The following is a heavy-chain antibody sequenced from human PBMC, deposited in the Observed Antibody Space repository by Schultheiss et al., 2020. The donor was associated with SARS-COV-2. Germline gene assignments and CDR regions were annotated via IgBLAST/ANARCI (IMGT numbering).Heavy chain of an antibody. V-gene: IGHV3-23*01. Sequence: GGSLRLSCAASGFTFSSYAMSWVRQAPGKGLEWVSAISGSGGSTYYPDSVKGRFTISRDNFKNTLYLQMNSLRAEDTAMYFCVRDKGAGYGMDVWGQGTTVTVSS. J-gene: IGHJ6*02. CDR1: GFTFSSYA. CDR2: ISGSGGST. CDR3: VRDKGAGYGMDV. D-gene: IGHD3-10*01.